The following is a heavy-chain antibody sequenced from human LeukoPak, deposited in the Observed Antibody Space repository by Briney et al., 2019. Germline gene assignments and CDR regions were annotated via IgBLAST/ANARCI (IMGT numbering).Heavy chain of an antibody. J-gene: IGHJ4*02. CDR3: ARGWARPGFDY. V-gene: IGHV3-53*01. CDR1: GFTVSSNY. CDR2: IYSGGST. D-gene: IGHD6-6*01. Sequence: GGSLRLTCAASGFTVSSNYMSWVRQAPGKGLEWVSVIYSGGSTYYADSVKGRFTISRDNSKNTLYLQMNSLRAEDTAVYYCARGWARPGFDYWGQGTLVTVSS.